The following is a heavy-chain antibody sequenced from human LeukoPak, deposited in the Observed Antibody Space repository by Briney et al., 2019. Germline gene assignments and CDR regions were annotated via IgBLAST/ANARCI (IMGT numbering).Heavy chain of an antibody. CDR3: ASQGDTAMVIDY. CDR2: INHSGST. D-gene: IGHD5-18*01. V-gene: IGHV4-34*01. CDR1: GGSFSGCY. J-gene: IGHJ4*02. Sequence: TSETLSLTCAVYGGSFSGCYWSWIRQPPGTGLEWIGEINHSGSTNYNPSLKSRVTISVDTSKNQFSLKLSSVTAADTAVYYCASQGDTAMVIDYWGQGTLVTVSS.